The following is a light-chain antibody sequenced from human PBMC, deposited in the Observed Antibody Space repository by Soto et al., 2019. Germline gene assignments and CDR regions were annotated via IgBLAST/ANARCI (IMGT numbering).Light chain of an antibody. V-gene: IGKV1-39*01. CDR1: QSISGH. Sequence: DIQMTQCPSSLSASVGDRVTITCRASQSISGHLNWYQHKPGKAPELLIYATSTLHIGVPSRFSGSGSGTDFSLTISSLQPEDFATYYCQQSYSSPRFTFGPGTKVDIK. CDR2: ATS. J-gene: IGKJ3*01. CDR3: QQSYSSPRFT.